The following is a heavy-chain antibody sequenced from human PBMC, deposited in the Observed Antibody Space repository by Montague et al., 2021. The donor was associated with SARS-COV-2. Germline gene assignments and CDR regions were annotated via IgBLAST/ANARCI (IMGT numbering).Heavy chain of an antibody. D-gene: IGHD2-15*01. Sequence: SETLSLTCTVSGGSISSSNYYWGWLRQPPGKGLEWIGNMYYSGSNYYNPSLKSRVTISIDTSKNQFSLKLSSVTAADTAVYYCARDDIGLQVVTKGMDVWGQGTMVTVSS. CDR2: MYYSGSN. J-gene: IGHJ6*02. V-gene: IGHV4-39*07. CDR1: GGSISSSNYY. CDR3: ARDDIGLQVVTKGMDV.